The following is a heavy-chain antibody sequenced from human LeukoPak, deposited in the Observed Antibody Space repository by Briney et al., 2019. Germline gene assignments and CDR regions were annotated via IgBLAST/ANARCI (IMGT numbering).Heavy chain of an antibody. CDR1: GDSFSSGGYY. CDR3: AGLGTPPPPPGGLFDL. Sequence: SETLSLTCTVSGDSFSSGGYYWNWIRQPAGKGLEWIGRFYRENMDYNPSLKSRATISVDTSKNQFSLRLTSVTAADTAVYYCAGLGTPPPPPGGLFDLGAKGTMFTAS. CDR2: FYRENM. V-gene: IGHV4-61*02. J-gene: IGHJ3*01. D-gene: IGHD1-14*01.